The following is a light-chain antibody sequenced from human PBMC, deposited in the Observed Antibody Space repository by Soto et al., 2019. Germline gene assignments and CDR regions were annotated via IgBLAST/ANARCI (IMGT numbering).Light chain of an antibody. CDR1: QSVLYSSNNKNY. Sequence: DIVMTQSPDSLAVSLGERATINCKSSQSVLYSSNNKNYLAWYQQKPGQPPKLLIYWASTRESRVPDRFSGSGSGTDFTLTSSSLRAEDVAVYYCQQYYSTPLIFGGGTKVEIK. CDR2: WAS. V-gene: IGKV4-1*01. J-gene: IGKJ4*01. CDR3: QQYYSTPLI.